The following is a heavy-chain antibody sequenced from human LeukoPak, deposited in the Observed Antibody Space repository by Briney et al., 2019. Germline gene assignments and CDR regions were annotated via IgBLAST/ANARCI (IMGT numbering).Heavy chain of an antibody. J-gene: IGHJ4*02. CDR1: GFIFSSYV. D-gene: IGHD4-17*01. V-gene: IGHV3-23*01. CDR2: ISGSGGNT. Sequence: GGSLRLSCAASGFIFSSYVMHWVRQAPGKGLEWVSSISGSGGNTFYADSVKGRFTISRDNSKNTLYLQMNSLRAEDTAAYHCAKGRNEDGDAALNYWGQGTLVTVSS. CDR3: AKGRNEDGDAALNY.